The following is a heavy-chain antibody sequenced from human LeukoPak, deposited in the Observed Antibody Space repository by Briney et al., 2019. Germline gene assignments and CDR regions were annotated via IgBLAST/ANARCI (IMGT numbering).Heavy chain of an antibody. CDR3: AKGGQPLGFYYFDY. J-gene: IGHJ4*02. CDR1: GFTFSSYA. D-gene: IGHD2/OR15-2a*01. V-gene: IGHV3-23*01. CDR2: ISGSGGST. Sequence: GGSLRLSCAASGFTFSSYAIHWVRQAPGKGLEWVSAISGSGGSTYYADSVKGRFTISRDNSKNTLYLQMNSLRAEDTAVYYCAKGGQPLGFYYFDYWGQGTLVTVSS.